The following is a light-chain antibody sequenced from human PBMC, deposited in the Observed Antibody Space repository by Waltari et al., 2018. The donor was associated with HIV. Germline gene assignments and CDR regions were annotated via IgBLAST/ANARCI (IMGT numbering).Light chain of an antibody. V-gene: IGKV1-12*01. CDR2: AAS. Sequence: DIQMTQSPSSVSASVEDRVTITCRASQDISSWLAWYQQKPGKAPKLLIYAASSLQSVVPSRFSGSGSGTDFTLTISSLQPEDFATYYCQQANSFPYTFGQGTKLEIK. CDR1: QDISSW. J-gene: IGKJ2*01. CDR3: QQANSFPYT.